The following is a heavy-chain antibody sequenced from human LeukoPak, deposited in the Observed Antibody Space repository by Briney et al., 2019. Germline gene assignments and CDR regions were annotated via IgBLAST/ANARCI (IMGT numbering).Heavy chain of an antibody. CDR2: INHSGST. V-gene: IGHV4-34*01. CDR1: GGSFSGYY. D-gene: IGHD5-18*01. J-gene: IGHJ4*02. CDR3: ARQIQLEPPGSY. Sequence: SETLSLTCAVYGGSFSGYYWSWIRQPPGKGLEWIGEINHSGSTNYNPSLKSRVTISVDTSKNQFSLKLSSVTAADTAVYYCARQIQLEPPGSYWGQGTLVTVSS.